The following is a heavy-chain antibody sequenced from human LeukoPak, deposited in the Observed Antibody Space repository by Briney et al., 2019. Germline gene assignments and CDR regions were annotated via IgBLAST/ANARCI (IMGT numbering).Heavy chain of an antibody. CDR1: GXSFTNYC. CDR3: ARRTQNFFDP. J-gene: IGHJ5*02. D-gene: IGHD1-1*01. V-gene: IGHV5-51*01. CDR2: IHPGDSNT. Sequence: GESLKISFKGSGXSFTNYCIGWVRQMPGKGLEWMGIIHPGDSNTRYSPSFQGQVTISADKSINTAYLQWSSLKASDTAMYYCARRTQNFFDPWGQGTLVTVSS.